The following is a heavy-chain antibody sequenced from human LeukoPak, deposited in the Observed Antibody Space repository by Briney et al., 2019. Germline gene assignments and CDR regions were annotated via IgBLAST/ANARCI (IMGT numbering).Heavy chain of an antibody. J-gene: IGHJ6*02. CDR1: GFTFDDYA. CDR2: ISWNSGSI. D-gene: IGHD2-8*01. Sequence: GGSLRLSCAASGFTFDDYAMHWVRRAPGKGLEWVSGISWNSGSIGYADSVKGRFTISRDNAKYSLYLQMNSLRAEDTALYYCARGVYYYYGMDVWGQGTTVTVSS. V-gene: IGHV3-9*01. CDR3: ARGVYYYYGMDV.